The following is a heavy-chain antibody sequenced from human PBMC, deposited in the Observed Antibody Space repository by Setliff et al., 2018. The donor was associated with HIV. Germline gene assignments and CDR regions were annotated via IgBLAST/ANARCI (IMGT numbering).Heavy chain of an antibody. J-gene: IGHJ5*02. CDR1: GFTFSNYW. CDR3: ARDTPYSSSWFHWFDP. Sequence: GSLRLSCVASGFTFSNYWMSWVRQAPGKGLEWVANIKQEGRERYYVDSVKGRFTISRDSAKNSLYLQMNSLRAEDTAVYYCARDTPYSSSWFHWFDPWGQGTLVTVSS. D-gene: IGHD6-13*01. CDR2: IKQEGRER. V-gene: IGHV3-7*01.